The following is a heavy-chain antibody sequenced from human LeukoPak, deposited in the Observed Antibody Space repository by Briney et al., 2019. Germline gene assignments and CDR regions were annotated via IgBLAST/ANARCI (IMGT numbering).Heavy chain of an antibody. J-gene: IGHJ4*02. Sequence: SETLSLTCTVSGGPISSYYWTWLRQPPGKGLEWIGYIYNSGSTNYNPSLKSRVTISVDTSKNQFSLKLSSVTAADTAVYYCARHTFYYYDSSGYYERPFDYWGQGTLVTVSS. CDR2: IYNSGST. V-gene: IGHV4-59*08. CDR3: ARHTFYYYDSSGYYERPFDY. D-gene: IGHD3-22*01. CDR1: GGPISSYY.